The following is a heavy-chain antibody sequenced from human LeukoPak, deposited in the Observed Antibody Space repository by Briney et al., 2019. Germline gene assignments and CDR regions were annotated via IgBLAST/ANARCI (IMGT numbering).Heavy chain of an antibody. CDR2: IYYSGST. CDR3: ARGVVTFDY. CDR1: GGSISNYY. D-gene: IGHD2-21*02. V-gene: IGHV4-59*01. Sequence: SETLSLTCTVSGGSISNYYWSWIRQLPGKGLEWIGYIYYSGSTNYNPSLKSRVTISVDTSKNQFSLKLSSVTAADTAVYYCARGVVTFDYWGQGTLVTVSS. J-gene: IGHJ4*02.